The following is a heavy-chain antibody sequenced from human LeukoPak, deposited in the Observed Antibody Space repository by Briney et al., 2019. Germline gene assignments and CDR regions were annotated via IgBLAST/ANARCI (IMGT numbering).Heavy chain of an antibody. CDR1: GYTFTSYG. V-gene: IGHV1-18*01. J-gene: IGHJ4*02. CDR3: ARGSPPRVYYDRSGYYSYYFDY. CDR2: IITYNGNT. Sequence: ASVKVSCKASGYTFTSYGISWVRQAPGQGLEWMGYIITYNGNTNYAQKLQGRVTMTTDTSTSTAYMELRSLRSDDTAVYYCARGSPPRVYYDRSGYYSYYFDYWGQGTLVTVSS. D-gene: IGHD3-22*01.